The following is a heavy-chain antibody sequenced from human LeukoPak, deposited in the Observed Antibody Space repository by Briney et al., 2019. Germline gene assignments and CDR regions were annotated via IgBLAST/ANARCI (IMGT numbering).Heavy chain of an antibody. CDR1: GFTFSSYS. Sequence: PGGSLRLSCSASGFTFSSYSMKWVRQAPGKGLEWVSYISSSSSTIYYADSVKGRFTISRDNAKNSLYLQMNSLRAEDTAVYYCARVGSLRFLEWLSHDYWGQGTLVTVSS. CDR3: ARVGSLRFLEWLSHDY. D-gene: IGHD3-3*01. CDR2: ISSSSSTI. J-gene: IGHJ4*02. V-gene: IGHV3-48*01.